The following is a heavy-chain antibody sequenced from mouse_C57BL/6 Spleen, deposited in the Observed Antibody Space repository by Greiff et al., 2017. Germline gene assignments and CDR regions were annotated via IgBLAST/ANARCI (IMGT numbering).Heavy chain of an antibody. CDR3: ARTGYDYDGGFYAMDY. V-gene: IGHV2-2*01. Sequence: QVQLQQSGPGLVQPSQSLSITCTVSGFSLTSYGVHWVRQSPGKGLEWLGVIWSGGSTDYNAAFISRLSISKDNSKSQVFFKMNSLQADDTAIYYCARTGYDYDGGFYAMDYWGQGTSVTVSS. J-gene: IGHJ4*01. CDR2: IWSGGST. CDR1: GFSLTSYG. D-gene: IGHD2-4*01.